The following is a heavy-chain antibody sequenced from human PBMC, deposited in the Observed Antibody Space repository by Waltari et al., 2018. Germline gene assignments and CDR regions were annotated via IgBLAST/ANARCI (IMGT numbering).Heavy chain of an antibody. J-gene: IGHJ4*02. CDR1: GGSFSGYY. D-gene: IGHD3-3*01. CDR2: INHSGST. CDR3: ASYTSFGVVTAIDY. Sequence: QVQLQQWGAGLLKPSETLSLTCAVYGGSFSGYYWSWIRQPPGKGLEWIGEINHSGSTNYNPSLKSRVTISVDTSKNQFSLKLSSVTAADTAVYYCASYTSFGVVTAIDYWGQGTLVTVSS. V-gene: IGHV4-34*01.